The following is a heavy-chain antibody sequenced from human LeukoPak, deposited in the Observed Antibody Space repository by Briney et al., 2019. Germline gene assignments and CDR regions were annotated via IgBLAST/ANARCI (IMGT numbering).Heavy chain of an antibody. V-gene: IGHV4-30-4*01. CDR1: GGSIRSGDYY. D-gene: IGHD1-20*01. J-gene: IGHJ4*02. CDR3: ACVTGLYYFDF. CDR2: IYYSGNT. Sequence: PSETLSLTCAVSGGSIRSGDYYWSWARQPPGKGLEWIGHIYYSGNTYYNPPLKSRVAISVDTSKNQFSLKLSSVTAADTAVYYCACVTGLYYFDFWGQGTLVTVSS.